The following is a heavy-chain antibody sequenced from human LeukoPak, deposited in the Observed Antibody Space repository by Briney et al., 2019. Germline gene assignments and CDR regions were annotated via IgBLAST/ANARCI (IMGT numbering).Heavy chain of an antibody. J-gene: IGHJ4*02. D-gene: IGHD1-26*01. Sequence: PGRSLRLSCTASGFTFGDYPMSWVRQAPGKGLEWVGFIRSKAYGGTTEYAASVKGRFTISRDDSKSIAYLQMNSLKTEDTAVYYCTRAEIVGATFFDYWGQGTLVTVSS. CDR2: IRSKAYGGTT. CDR3: TRAEIVGATFFDY. V-gene: IGHV3-49*04. CDR1: GFTFGDYP.